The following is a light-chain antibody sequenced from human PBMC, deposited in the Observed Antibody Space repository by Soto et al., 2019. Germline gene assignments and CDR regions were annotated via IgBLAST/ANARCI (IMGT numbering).Light chain of an antibody. V-gene: IGKV1-5*01. Sequence: DIQMTQSPATLSASVGDRVTITCRASQSISSWLAWYQQKPGKVPKLLIDDASSLESGVPSRFSGCGSGTEFTLTISSLQPDDFATYYCQHYNTYPWTFGQGTQVEIK. J-gene: IGKJ1*01. CDR1: QSISSW. CDR3: QHYNTYPWT. CDR2: DAS.